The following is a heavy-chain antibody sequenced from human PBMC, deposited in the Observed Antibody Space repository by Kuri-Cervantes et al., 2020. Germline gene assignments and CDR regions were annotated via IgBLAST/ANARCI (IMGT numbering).Heavy chain of an antibody. CDR2: IYYSGST. J-gene: IGHJ4*02. D-gene: IGHD3-9*01. V-gene: IGHV4-61*01. CDR1: GGSVSSGSYY. Sequence: SETLSLTCTVSGGSVSSGSYYWSWIRQPPGKGLEWIGYIYYSGSTNYNPSLKCRVTISVDTYKNQFSLKLSSVTAEDTAVYYCARTFCEGYYDILTGYHPGGYFDYWGQGTLVTVSS. CDR3: ARTFCEGYYDILTGYHPGGYFDY.